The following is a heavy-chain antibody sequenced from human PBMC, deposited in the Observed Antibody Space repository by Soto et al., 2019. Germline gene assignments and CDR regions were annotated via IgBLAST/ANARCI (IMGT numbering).Heavy chain of an antibody. D-gene: IGHD1-20*01. Sequence: PGGSLRLSCEASGFTLRNYAMTWVRQAPGKGLEWVSLISANDVGTYYAESVKTRFTISTDQSRNTVYLQMDSLRADDTAIYYCATAKNDYNWDNRPPFDYWGQGTLVTVSS. J-gene: IGHJ4*02. CDR1: GFTLRNYA. CDR2: ISANDVGT. CDR3: ATAKNDYNWDNRPPFDY. V-gene: IGHV3-23*01.